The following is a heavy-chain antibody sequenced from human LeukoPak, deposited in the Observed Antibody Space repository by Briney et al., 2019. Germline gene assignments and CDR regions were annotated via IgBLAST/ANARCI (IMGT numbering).Heavy chain of an antibody. Sequence: GGSLRLSCAASGFTFSSYGMSWVRQAPGKGLEWVSFIYSGGSTHYSDSVKGRFTISRDNSKNTLYLQMNSLRAEDTAVYYCARRAGAYSHPYDYWGQGTLVTVSS. V-gene: IGHV3-53*01. CDR3: ARRAGAYSHPYDY. CDR2: IYSGGST. D-gene: IGHD4/OR15-4a*01. CDR1: GFTFSSYG. J-gene: IGHJ4*02.